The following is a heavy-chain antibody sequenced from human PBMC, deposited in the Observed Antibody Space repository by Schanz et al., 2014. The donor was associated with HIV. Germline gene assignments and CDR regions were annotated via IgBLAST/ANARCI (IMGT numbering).Heavy chain of an antibody. Sequence: EVQLLESGGGLVQPGGSLRLSCAASGFTFSSYAMSWVRQAAGKGLEWVSSISGNSYYKDYADAVKGRFTISRDNARNSLYLQLNSLTDEDTAVYYCARDWGWQLDPDPFDPWGQGTLVTVSS. CDR2: ISGNSYYK. CDR3: ARDWGWQLDPDPFDP. V-gene: IGHV3-21*01. CDR1: GFTFSSYA. D-gene: IGHD6-6*01. J-gene: IGHJ5*02.